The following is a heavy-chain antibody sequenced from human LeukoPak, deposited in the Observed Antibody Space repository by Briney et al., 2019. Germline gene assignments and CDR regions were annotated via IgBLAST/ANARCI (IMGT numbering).Heavy chain of an antibody. CDR2: IYSGGST. CDR3: ARVRVTTSSYYFDY. V-gene: IGHV3-53*01. D-gene: IGHD4-11*01. J-gene: IGHJ4*02. CDR1: GFTVSSNY. Sequence: GGSLRLSCAASGFTVSSNYMSWVRQAPGKGLEWVSVIYSGGSTYYADSVKGRFTISRDNSKSTLYLQMNSLRAEDTAVCYCARVRVTTSSYYFDYWGQGTLVTVSS.